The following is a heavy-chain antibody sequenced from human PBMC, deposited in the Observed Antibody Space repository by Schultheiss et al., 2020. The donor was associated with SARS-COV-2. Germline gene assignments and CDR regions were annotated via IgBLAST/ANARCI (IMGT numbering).Heavy chain of an antibody. CDR2: IIPIFGTA. CDR3: ARGPRIQLWPIDH. Sequence: SVKVSCKASGGTFSSYAISWVRQAPGQGLEWMGGIIPIFGTANYAQKFQGRVTITADKSTSTAYMELSSLRSEDTAVYYCARGPRIQLWPIDHWGQGTLVTVSS. V-gene: IGHV1-69*06. D-gene: IGHD5-18*01. CDR1: GGTFSSYA. J-gene: IGHJ4*02.